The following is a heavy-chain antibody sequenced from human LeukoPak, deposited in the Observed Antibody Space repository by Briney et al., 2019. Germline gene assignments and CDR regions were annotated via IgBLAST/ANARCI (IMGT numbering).Heavy chain of an antibody. CDR2: VNSDGSGT. V-gene: IGHV3-74*01. D-gene: IGHD1-26*01. J-gene: IGHJ6*03. CDR3: ARDPYSGGYGAYYYYYMDV. CDR1: GFTFSRYS. Sequence: SGGSLRVSCAASGFTFSRYSMHWVRQAPGKGLVWVSHVNSDGSGTDYADSVKGRYTISRDNAKNSLYLQMDSLRAEDTAVYYCARDPYSGGYGAYYYYYMDVWGKGTAVTISS.